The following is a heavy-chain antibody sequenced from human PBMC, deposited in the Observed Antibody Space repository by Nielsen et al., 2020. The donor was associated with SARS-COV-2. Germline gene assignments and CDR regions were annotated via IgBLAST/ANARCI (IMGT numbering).Heavy chain of an antibody. CDR2: ISWNSGSI. V-gene: IGHV3-9*01. CDR3: AKDIGYSSGGSDY. CDR1: GFTFSSYD. J-gene: IGHJ4*02. Sequence: SLKISCAASGFTFSSYDMHWVRQAPGKGLEWVSGISWNSGSIGYADSVKGRFTISRDNAKNSLYLQMNSLRAEDTALYYCAKDIGYSSGGSDYWGQGTLVTVSS. D-gene: IGHD6-19*01.